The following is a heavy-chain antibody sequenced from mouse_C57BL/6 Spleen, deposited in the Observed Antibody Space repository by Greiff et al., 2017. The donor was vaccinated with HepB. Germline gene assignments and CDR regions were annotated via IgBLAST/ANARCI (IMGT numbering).Heavy chain of an antibody. D-gene: IGHD1-1*01. Sequence: LVESEGGLVQPGSSMKLSCTASGFTFSDYYMAWVRQVPEKGLEWVANINYDGSSTYYLDSLKSRFIISRDNAKNILYLQMSSLKSEDTATYYCARADYYGSPFDYWGQGTTLTVSS. CDR1: GFTFSDYY. CDR3: ARADYYGSPFDY. J-gene: IGHJ2*01. V-gene: IGHV5-16*01. CDR2: INYDGSST.